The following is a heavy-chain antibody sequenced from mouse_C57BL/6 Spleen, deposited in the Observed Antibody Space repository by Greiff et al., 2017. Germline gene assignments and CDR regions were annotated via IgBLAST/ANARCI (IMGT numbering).Heavy chain of an antibody. CDR1: GYSITSGYY. Sequence: EVKLVESGPGLVKPSQSLSLTCSFTGYSITSGYYWNWIRQFPGNKLEWMAYISYDGSNNYYPSLKNRISITRDTTYNQMFLKLLTLTTEDTATYYCARHYYYEEILAYWGQGTLVTVSA. CDR2: ISYDGSN. CDR3: ARHYYYEEILAY. D-gene: IGHD2-4*01. V-gene: IGHV3-6*01. J-gene: IGHJ3*01.